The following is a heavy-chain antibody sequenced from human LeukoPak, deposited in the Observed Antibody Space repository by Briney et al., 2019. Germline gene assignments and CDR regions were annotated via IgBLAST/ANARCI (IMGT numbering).Heavy chain of an antibody. CDR3: ARVVAARRVWFDP. Sequence: SETLSLTCTVSGGSISSGGYYWSWIRQHPGKGLEWIGYIYYSGSTYYNPSLKSRVTISVDTSKNQFSLKLSSVTAADTAVYYCARVVAARRVWFDPWGQGTPVTVSS. V-gene: IGHV4-31*03. CDR2: IYYSGST. CDR1: GGSISSGGYY. D-gene: IGHD6-6*01. J-gene: IGHJ5*02.